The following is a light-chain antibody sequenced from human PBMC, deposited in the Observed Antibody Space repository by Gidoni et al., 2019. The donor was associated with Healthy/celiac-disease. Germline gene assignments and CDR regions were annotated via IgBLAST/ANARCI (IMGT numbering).Light chain of an antibody. CDR3: QQYGSSPPWT. Sequence: IVFTQSPVTLSLSQGERATLSCRASHSVSSSYLAWYQQKPGQAPRLLIYGASSRATGIPDRCSGSGSGTDFTLTISRLEPEDFAVYYCQQYGSSPPWTFGQGTKLEIK. V-gene: IGKV3-20*01. CDR1: HSVSSSY. CDR2: GAS. J-gene: IGKJ2*02.